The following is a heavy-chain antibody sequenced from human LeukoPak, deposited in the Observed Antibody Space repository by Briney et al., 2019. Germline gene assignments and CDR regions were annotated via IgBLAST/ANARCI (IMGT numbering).Heavy chain of an antibody. CDR1: GFTFSSYA. CDR3: AMGGLGSAFDN. V-gene: IGHV3-23*01. J-gene: IGHJ4*02. CDR2: ISGSGGST. Sequence: PGGSLRLSCAASGFTFSSYALSWVRQAPGKGLECVSAISGSGGSTSSADSLKGRFTISRDNSKNTLYLQINSLRTDDTAGVYCAMGGLGSAFDNWGQGTLVTVSS. D-gene: IGHD6-19*01.